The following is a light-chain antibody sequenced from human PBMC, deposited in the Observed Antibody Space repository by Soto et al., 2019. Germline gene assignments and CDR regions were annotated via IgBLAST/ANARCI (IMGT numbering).Light chain of an antibody. CDR2: DAS. V-gene: IGKV3-11*01. Sequence: EIVLTQSPATLSLSPGERATLSCRASQSVSSYLAWYQQKPGQAPRLLIYDASNRATGIPARCSGSGSGTDFTLTISSLEPEDFAVYYCQQRSGFGQGTRLEIK. CDR3: QQRSG. J-gene: IGKJ5*01. CDR1: QSVSSY.